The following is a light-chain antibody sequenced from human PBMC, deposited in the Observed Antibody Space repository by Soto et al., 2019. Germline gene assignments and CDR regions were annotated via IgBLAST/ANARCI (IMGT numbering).Light chain of an antibody. CDR1: QSVSSY. CDR2: DAS. Sequence: EIVLTQSPATLSLSPGERATLSCRASQSVSSYLAWYQQKPGQAPRLLIYDASNSATGSPARFSGSGSGTDFTLTISSLEPEDFAVDYWQQHSNRRTCGQGTKVEIK. CDR3: QQHSNRRT. V-gene: IGKV3-11*01. J-gene: IGKJ1*01.